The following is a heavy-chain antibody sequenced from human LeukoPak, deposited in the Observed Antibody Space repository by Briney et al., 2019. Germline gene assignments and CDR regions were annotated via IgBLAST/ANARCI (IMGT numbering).Heavy chain of an antibody. CDR2: ISSSRRYI. CDR3: ARDPAYCGGDCYSVYQDAFDI. J-gene: IGHJ3*02. Sequence: PGGCLRLSFAAFAFTLSSTKVNSVRQAPGNWMELVSSISSSRRYIYYADSVRGRFTISRDNAKNSLYLQINSLRAEDTAVYYCARDPAYCGGDCYSVYQDAFDIWGQGTRVTVSS. V-gene: IGHV3-21*01. CDR1: AFTLSSTK. D-gene: IGHD2-21*02.